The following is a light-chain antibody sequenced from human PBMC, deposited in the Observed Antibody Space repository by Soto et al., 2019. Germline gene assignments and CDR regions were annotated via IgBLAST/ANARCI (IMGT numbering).Light chain of an antibody. J-gene: IGKJ1*01. CDR2: KAS. Sequence: DIRITQSPSTLPASVGDRVTITCRASQTISSWLAWYQQKPGKAPKLLIYKASTLKSGVPSRFSGSGSGTEFTLTISSLQPDDFATYYCQHYNSYSEAFGQGTKVDI. CDR3: QHYNSYSEA. V-gene: IGKV1-5*03. CDR1: QTISSW.